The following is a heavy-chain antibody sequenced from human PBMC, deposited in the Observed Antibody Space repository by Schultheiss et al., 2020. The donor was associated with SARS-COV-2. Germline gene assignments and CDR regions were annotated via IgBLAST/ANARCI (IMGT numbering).Heavy chain of an antibody. Sequence: GSLRLSFAVYGGSFSGYYWSWIRQPPGKGLEWIGYIYYSGSTNYNPSLKSRVTISVDTSKNQFSLKLSSVTAADTAVYYCARVGIAAAGPYYYYYGMDVWGQGTTVTVSS. V-gene: IGHV4-59*01. J-gene: IGHJ6*02. D-gene: IGHD6-13*01. CDR1: GGSFSGYY. CDR3: ARVGIAAAGPYYYYYGMDV. CDR2: IYYSGST.